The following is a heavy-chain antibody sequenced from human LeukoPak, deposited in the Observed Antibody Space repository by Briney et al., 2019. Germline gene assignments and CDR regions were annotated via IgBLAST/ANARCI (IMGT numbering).Heavy chain of an antibody. V-gene: IGHV3-21*01. D-gene: IGHD3-22*01. Sequence: GGSLRLSCAASGFTFSTYSMNWVRQAPGKGLEWVSSISGSSIYIYYADSVKGRCTISRDNAKNSLYLQMNSLRAEDTAVYSCARDPPYYDSSGYYSDYWGQGTLVTVSS. CDR1: GFTFSTYS. J-gene: IGHJ4*02. CDR3: ARDPPYYDSSGYYSDY. CDR2: ISGSSIYI.